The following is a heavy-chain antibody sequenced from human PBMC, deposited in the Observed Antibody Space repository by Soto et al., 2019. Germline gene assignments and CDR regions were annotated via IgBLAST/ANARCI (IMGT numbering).Heavy chain of an antibody. CDR2: INPSSGST. CDR1: GYTFTSYY. Sequence: ASVKVSCTASGYTFTSYYIHWVRQAPGQGLEWMGIINPSSGSTSYAQKFQGRVTMTRDTSTSTVYMELSSLRSEDTAVYYCARVSCSSGTCYSASDDYWGQGTLVTVSS. J-gene: IGHJ4*02. CDR3: ARVSCSSGTCYSASDDY. D-gene: IGHD2-15*01. V-gene: IGHV1-46*01.